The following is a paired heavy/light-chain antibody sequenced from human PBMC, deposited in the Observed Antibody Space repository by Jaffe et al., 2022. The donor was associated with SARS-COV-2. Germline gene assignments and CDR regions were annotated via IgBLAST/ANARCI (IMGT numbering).Heavy chain of an antibody. Sequence: EVQLVESGGGLVQPGGSLRLSCAASGFSFSSYWMTWVRQAPVKGLEWVANIKPDGSGEYYVDSVKGRFTIFRNNAKNSLYLQMNSLRAEDTAVYYCARAYASGNSDFGFWGQGTLVTVSS. CDR2: IKPDGSGE. CDR3: ARAYASGNSDFGF. D-gene: IGHD6-19*01. CDR1: GFSFSSYW. J-gene: IGHJ4*02. V-gene: IGHV3-7*03.
Light chain of an antibody. CDR2: EGG. CDR1: NSDVGSYNL. Sequence: QSALTQPASVSGSPGQSITISCTGTNSDVGSYNLVSWYQQHPGKAPKLLIYEGGKRPSGVSNRFSDSKSGNTASLTISGLQAEDEADYYCCSYAGSRNWVFGGGTKLTVL. CDR3: CSYAGSRNWV. J-gene: IGLJ3*02. V-gene: IGLV2-23*01.